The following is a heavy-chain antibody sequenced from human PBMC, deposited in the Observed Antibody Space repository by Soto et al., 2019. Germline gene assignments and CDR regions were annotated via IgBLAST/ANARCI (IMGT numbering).Heavy chain of an antibody. Sequence: ASVKVSCKASGDTFSGHYIHWVRQAPGQGREWMGWINPNTGGSNYAEKFKGRILMTRDTSIFTTHMRLNRLTSDDTAVYYCARDLIVDGPDNYGMDVWGQGTTVTVSS. CDR3: ARDLIVDGPDNYGMDV. D-gene: IGHD1-26*01. CDR2: INPNTGGS. J-gene: IGHJ6*02. CDR1: GDTFSGHY. V-gene: IGHV1-2*02.